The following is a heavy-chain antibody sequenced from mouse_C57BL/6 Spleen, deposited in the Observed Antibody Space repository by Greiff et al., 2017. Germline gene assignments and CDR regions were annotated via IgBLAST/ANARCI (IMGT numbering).Heavy chain of an antibody. Sequence: QVQLQQPGTELVKPGASVKLSCKASGYNFTSYWMHWVKKRPGQGLEWIGNINPGNGDTNYNEKFKSKATLTVYTSSITAYMQLSSLTSEDPAVYYCASSGVYSPFLFAYWGQGTLVTVSA. V-gene: IGHV1-53*01. D-gene: IGHD1-1*01. J-gene: IGHJ3*01. CDR1: GYNFTSYW. CDR3: ASSGVYSPFLFAY. CDR2: INPGNGDT.